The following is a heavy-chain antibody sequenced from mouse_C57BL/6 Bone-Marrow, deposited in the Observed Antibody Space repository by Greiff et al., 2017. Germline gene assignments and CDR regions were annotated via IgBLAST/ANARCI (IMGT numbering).Heavy chain of an antibody. CDR2: ISSGGDYI. CDR1: GFTFSSYA. Sequence: EVQLVESGEGLVKPGGSLKLSCAASGFTFSSYAMSWVRQTPEKRLEWVAYISSGGDYIYYADTVKGRFTISRDNARNTLYLQMSSLKSEDTAMYYCTGGDYGSIPFAYWGQGTLVTVSA. D-gene: IGHD1-1*01. V-gene: IGHV5-9-1*02. J-gene: IGHJ3*01. CDR3: TGGDYGSIPFAY.